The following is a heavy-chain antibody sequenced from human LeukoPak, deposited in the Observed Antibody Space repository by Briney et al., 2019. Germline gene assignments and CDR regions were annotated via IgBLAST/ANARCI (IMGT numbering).Heavy chain of an antibody. V-gene: IGHV3-9*01. Sequence: GGSLRLSCAGSGFIFNNYAMHWVRQPPGKGLEWVSGISWNSGSIDYADSVKGRFTISRDNAKNTLYLQMNSLRAEDTAVYYCARAVTKSFDYWGQGTLVTVSS. CDR3: ARAVTKSFDY. CDR2: ISWNSGSI. J-gene: IGHJ4*02. D-gene: IGHD4-17*01. CDR1: GFIFNNYA.